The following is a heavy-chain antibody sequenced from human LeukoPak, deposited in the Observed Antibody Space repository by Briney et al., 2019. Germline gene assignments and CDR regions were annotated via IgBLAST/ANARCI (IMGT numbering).Heavy chain of an antibody. V-gene: IGHV1-69*05. CDR2: IIPIFGTA. Sequence: SVKVSCKASGGTFSNYAISWVRQAPGQGLEWMGGIIPIFGTANYAQKFQGRVAITTDESTSTASMELSSLRSEDTAVYYCARADYYGSGNYRYYYYMDVWGKGTTVTVSS. J-gene: IGHJ6*03. CDR1: GGTFSNYA. D-gene: IGHD3-10*01. CDR3: ARADYYGSGNYRYYYYMDV.